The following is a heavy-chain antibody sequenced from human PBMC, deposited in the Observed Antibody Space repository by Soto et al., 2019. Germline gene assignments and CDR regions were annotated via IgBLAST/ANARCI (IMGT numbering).Heavy chain of an antibody. J-gene: IGHJ5*02. CDR2: IKSKTDGGTT. D-gene: IGHD4-17*01. CDR3: SPDDYGESS. CDR1: GFTFSNAW. V-gene: IGHV3-15*07. Sequence: EVQLVESGGGLVKPGGSLRLSCAASGFTFSNAWMNWVRQAPGKGLEWVARIKSKTDGGTTDYAAPVKGRFTISRDDSKNTLYLQMNSLKTEDTAVYYCSPDDYGESSWGQGTLVTVSS.